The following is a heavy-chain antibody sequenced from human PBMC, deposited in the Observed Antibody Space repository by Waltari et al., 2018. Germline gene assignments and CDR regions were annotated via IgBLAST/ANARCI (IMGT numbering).Heavy chain of an antibody. D-gene: IGHD2-15*01. V-gene: IGHV4-30-2*01. CDR1: GGSISSGGYS. CDR3: ARGYCSGGSCYSGGFDP. J-gene: IGHJ5*02. CDR2: IYHSGST. Sequence: QLQLQESGSGLVKPSQTLSLTCAVSGGSISSGGYSWSWIRQPPGKGLEWIGYIYHSGSTYYNPSLKSRVTISVDRSKNQFSLKLSSVTAADTAVYYCARGYCSGGSCYSGGFDPWAREPWSPSPQ.